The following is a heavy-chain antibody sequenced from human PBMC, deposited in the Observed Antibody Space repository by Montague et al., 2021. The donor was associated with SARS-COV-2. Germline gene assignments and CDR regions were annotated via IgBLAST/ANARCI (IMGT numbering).Heavy chain of an antibody. CDR1: GGSITNTSYY. V-gene: IGHV4-39*01. CDR3: AGLTTSGSIA. Sequence: SETLSLTCTVSGGSITNTSYYWGWIRQPPGKGLEWIGSIFYRGNTHYNPSLKSRVTVSVDTSKNQFSLNLTSVTAADTALYYCAGLTTSGSIAWGQGTLVTVSS. D-gene: IGHD6-19*01. J-gene: IGHJ5*02. CDR2: IFYRGNT.